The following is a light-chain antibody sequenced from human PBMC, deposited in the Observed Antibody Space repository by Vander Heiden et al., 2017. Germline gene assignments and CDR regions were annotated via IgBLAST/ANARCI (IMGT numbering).Light chain of an antibody. CDR1: SSNIGAGYD. CDR2: GNS. J-gene: IGLJ2*01. V-gene: IGLV1-40*01. CDR3: QSYDSSLSGSVV. Sequence: QSVLTQPPSVSEAPGQRVTIPCTGSSSNIGAGYDVHWYQQLPGTAPKLLIYGNSNRPSGVPDRFSGSKSGTSASLAITGLQAEDEADYYCQSYDSSLSGSVVFGGGTKLTVL.